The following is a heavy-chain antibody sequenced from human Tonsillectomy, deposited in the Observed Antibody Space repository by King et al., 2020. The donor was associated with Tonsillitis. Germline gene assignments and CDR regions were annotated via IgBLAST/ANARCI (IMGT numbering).Heavy chain of an antibody. D-gene: IGHD6-13*01. Sequence: QLQESGPGLVKPSETLSLPCTVSGSSISGYYWSWVRQAPGKGLEWIGRIYTAGHTNYNPSLNSRVTMSLDTPNNQFFLTLISLPAADTAVYYCARGLSSSWYTDKGGQGTLVTVSS. J-gene: IGHJ4*02. V-gene: IGHV4-4*07. CDR3: ARGLSSSWYTDK. CDR2: IYTAGHT. CDR1: GSSISGYY.